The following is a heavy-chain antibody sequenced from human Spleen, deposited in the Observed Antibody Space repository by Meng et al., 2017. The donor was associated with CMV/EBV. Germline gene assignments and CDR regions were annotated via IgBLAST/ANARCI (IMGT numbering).Heavy chain of an antibody. CDR3: TRPRNCGGDCYSDY. V-gene: IGHV3-73*01. D-gene: IGHD2-21*01. J-gene: IGHJ4*02. Sequence: GESLKISCAASGFTFSGSAMHWVRQASGKGLEWVGRIRRKANSYATAYAASVKGRFTISRDDSKNTAYLQMNSLKTEDTAVYYCTRPRNCGGDCYSDYWGQGTLVTVSS. CDR2: IRRKANSYAT. CDR1: GFTFSGSA.